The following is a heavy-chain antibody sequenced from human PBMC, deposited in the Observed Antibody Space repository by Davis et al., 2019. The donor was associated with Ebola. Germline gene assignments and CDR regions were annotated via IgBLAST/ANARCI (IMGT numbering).Heavy chain of an antibody. V-gene: IGHV3-53*01. CDR1: GFTFSGSA. J-gene: IGHJ4*02. CDR2: IYRDGRT. D-gene: IGHD4-17*01. CDR3: AKFGDFGLYLLDY. Sequence: GESLKISCAASGFTFSGSAMHWVRQAPGKGLEWVSVIYRDGRTYYADSVKGRFTISRDNSKNTLYLQMSSLRAEDTAVYFCAKFGDFGLYLLDYWGQGTLVTVSS.